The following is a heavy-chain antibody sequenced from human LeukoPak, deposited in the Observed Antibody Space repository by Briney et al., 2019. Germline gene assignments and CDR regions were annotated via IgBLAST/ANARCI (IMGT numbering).Heavy chain of an antibody. CDR3: ARFVGATTSLDY. CDR1: GCTFSSYE. CDR2: ISSSGSTI. D-gene: IGHD1-26*01. J-gene: IGHJ4*02. V-gene: IGHV3-48*03. Sequence: GGSLRLSCAASGCTFSSYEMNWVRQAPGKGLEWVSYISSSGSTIYYADSVKGRFTISRDNAKNSLYLQMNSLRAEDTAVYYCARFVGATTSLDYWGQGTLVTVSS.